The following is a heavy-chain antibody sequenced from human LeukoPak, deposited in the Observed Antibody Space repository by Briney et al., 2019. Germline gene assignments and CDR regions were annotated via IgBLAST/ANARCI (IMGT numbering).Heavy chain of an antibody. D-gene: IGHD3-22*01. CDR1: GYSFSTYW. CDR2: IYPDDSNT. CDR3: ARPNITSYYDSRGYDAFDV. J-gene: IGHJ3*01. V-gene: IGHV5-51*01. Sequence: GESLKISCKGSGYSFSTYWIGWVRQMPGKGLEWRGIIYPDDSNTRYSPSFQGQVTISADKSISTAYLQWSSLKASDTAMYYCARPNITSYYDSRGYDAFDVWGQGTMVTVSS.